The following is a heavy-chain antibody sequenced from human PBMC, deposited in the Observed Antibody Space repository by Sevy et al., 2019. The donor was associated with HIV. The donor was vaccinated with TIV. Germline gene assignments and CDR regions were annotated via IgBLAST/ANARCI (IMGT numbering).Heavy chain of an antibody. V-gene: IGHV3-21*01. CDR2: ISSSSSYI. CDR3: ARDLRYSYGHDYYGMDV. J-gene: IGHJ6*02. D-gene: IGHD5-18*01. CDR1: GFTFSSYS. Sequence: GGSLRLSCAASGFTFSSYSMNWVRQAPGKGLEWVSSISSSSSYIYYADSVKGRFTISRDNAKNSLYLQMNSLRAEDTAVYYCARDLRYSYGHDYYGMDVWGQRTTVTVSS.